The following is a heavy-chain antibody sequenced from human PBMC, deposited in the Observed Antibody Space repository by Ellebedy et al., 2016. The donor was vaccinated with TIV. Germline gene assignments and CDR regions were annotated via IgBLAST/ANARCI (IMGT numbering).Heavy chain of an antibody. CDR3: AKADGDFDYYYYAMDV. D-gene: IGHD4-17*01. CDR1: GFTFSNFG. Sequence: GESLKISCAASGFTFSNFGMHWVRQAPGKGLEWVAFIRYDGNKKYLADSVKGRFNVSRDNPKNTLFLQMLSLRAEDTAVYYCAKADGDFDYYYYAMDVWGQGTTVTVSS. J-gene: IGHJ6*02. CDR2: IRYDGNKK. V-gene: IGHV3-30*02.